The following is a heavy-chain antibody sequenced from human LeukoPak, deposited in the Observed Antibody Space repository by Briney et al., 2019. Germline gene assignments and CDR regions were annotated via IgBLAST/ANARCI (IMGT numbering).Heavy chain of an antibody. CDR1: GGPLSSHY. Sequence: SEPLSLTCTVSGGPLSSHYWSWLQQPPGKGLEWIGYIHYSGSTNFNPPLKSRVTMSVDTSKNQFSLKLSSVTAADTAVYNCARERAAYYYMDVWGKGTTVTVSS. CDR3: ARERAAYYYMDV. CDR2: IHYSGST. V-gene: IGHV4-59*11. D-gene: IGHD6-25*01. J-gene: IGHJ6*03.